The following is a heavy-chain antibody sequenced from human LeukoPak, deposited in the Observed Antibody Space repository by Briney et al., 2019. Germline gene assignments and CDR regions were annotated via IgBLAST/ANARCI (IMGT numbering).Heavy chain of an antibody. CDR3: ARDSPVPAAIQGYFDY. D-gene: IGHD2-2*01. V-gene: IGHV3-21*01. CDR1: GFTFSSYA. Sequence: GGSLRLSCAASGFTFSSYAMSWVRQAPGKGLEWVSAISGSSSYIYYADSVKGRFTISRDNAKNSLYLQMNSLRAEDTAVYYCARDSPVPAAIQGYFDYWGQGTLVTVSS. CDR2: ISGSSSYI. J-gene: IGHJ4*02.